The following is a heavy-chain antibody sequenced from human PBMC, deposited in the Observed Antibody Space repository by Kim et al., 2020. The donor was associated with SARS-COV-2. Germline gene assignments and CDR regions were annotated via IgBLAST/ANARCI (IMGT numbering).Heavy chain of an antibody. D-gene: IGHD2-2*01. J-gene: IGHJ5*02. CDR3: ARGGIRYCSSTNCYRWFDP. CDR2: IYYSGST. V-gene: IGHV4-59*13. CDR1: GGSISSYY. Sequence: SETLSLTCTVSGGSISSYYWSWIRQPPGKGLEWIGYIYYSGSTNYNPSLKSRVTISVDTSTDQIPLKLSSVTAADTAVYYCARGGIRYCSSTNCYRWFDPWGQGTLVTVSS.